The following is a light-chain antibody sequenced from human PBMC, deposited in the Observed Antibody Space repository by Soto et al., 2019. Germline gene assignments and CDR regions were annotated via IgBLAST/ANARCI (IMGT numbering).Light chain of an antibody. CDR2: ASS. V-gene: IGKV3-20*01. CDR1: QSFSNSH. Sequence: EIVLTQSPGTLSLSPGERATLSCRASQSFSNSHLAWYQQKPGQSPRLLFYASSRRATGTPDRFSGSESGTDFTLTISRLEPEDFAVYYCQQYGNSPRTFGQGTKVEIK. J-gene: IGKJ1*01. CDR3: QQYGNSPRT.